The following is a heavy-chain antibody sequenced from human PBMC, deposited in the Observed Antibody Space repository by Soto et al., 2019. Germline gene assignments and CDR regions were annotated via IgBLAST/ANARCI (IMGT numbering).Heavy chain of an antibody. CDR2: IYSSGGT. CDR3: ARGQRFSDWFDP. J-gene: IGHJ5*02. Sequence: SETLSLTCSVSGGSMNNYYWTWIRLPAGKGLEWIGRIYSSGGTHYNPSLKSRVTISLDTSKNQFSLRLNSVTAADTAVYYCARGQRFSDWFDPWGQGTLVTVSS. CDR1: GGSMNNYY. D-gene: IGHD3-3*01. V-gene: IGHV4-4*07.